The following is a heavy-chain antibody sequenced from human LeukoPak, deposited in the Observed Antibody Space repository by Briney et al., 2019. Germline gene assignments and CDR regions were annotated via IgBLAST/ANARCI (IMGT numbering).Heavy chain of an antibody. V-gene: IGHV3-21*01. CDR2: ISSSRSYI. Sequence: PGGSLRLSCAASGFTFSSYSMNWVRQAPGKGLEWVSSISSSRSYIYYADSVKGRFTISRDNAKNSLYLQMNSLRAEDTAIYYCATDRKVGTWDPRFNYWGQGTLVTVSS. CDR3: ATDRKVGTWDPRFNY. CDR1: GFTFSSYS. D-gene: IGHD4-23*01. J-gene: IGHJ4*02.